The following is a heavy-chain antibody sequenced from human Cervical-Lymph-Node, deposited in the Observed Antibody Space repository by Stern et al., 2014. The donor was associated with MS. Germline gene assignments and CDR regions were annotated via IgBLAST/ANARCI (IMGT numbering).Heavy chain of an antibody. CDR2: ITNVGST. V-gene: IGHV3-53*01. D-gene: IGHD1-1*01. J-gene: IGHJ4*02. CDR3: ARDTSSPERSDW. CDR1: GFTFSRDY. Sequence: EVQLLESGGGVIQPGGSLRLSCTASGFTFSRDYMTWVRQAPGKGLEWVALITNVGSTFYTDSVKGRFTISRDDSKNTVYLHMTSLRAEDTAMYYCARDTSSPERSDWWGQGTLVTVSS.